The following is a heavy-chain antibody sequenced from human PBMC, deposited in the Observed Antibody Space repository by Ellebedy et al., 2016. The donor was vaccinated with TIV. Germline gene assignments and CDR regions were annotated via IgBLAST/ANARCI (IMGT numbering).Heavy chain of an antibody. CDR3: ARGYCSGGSCYYGHFDY. Sequence: SVKVSXXASGGTFSSYAISWVRQAPGQGLEWMGGIIPIFGTANYAQKFQGRVTITADESTSTAYMELSSLRSEDTAVYYCARGYCSGGSCYYGHFDYWGQGTLVTVSS. CDR1: GGTFSSYA. D-gene: IGHD2-15*01. V-gene: IGHV1-69*13. J-gene: IGHJ4*02. CDR2: IIPIFGTA.